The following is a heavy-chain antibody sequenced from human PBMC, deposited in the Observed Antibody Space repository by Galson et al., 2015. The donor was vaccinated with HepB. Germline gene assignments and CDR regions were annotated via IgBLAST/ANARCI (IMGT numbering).Heavy chain of an antibody. D-gene: IGHD2-15*01. CDR1: GYSFPNSW. CDR3: ARHLGVVLAAFDI. CDR2: IDPSDSYT. J-gene: IGHJ3*02. Sequence: QSGAEVKKPGESLRISCKGSGYSFPNSWLSWVRQMPGKGLEWMGKIDPSDSYTNYSPSFQGHVTISVDKSNSTAYLQWSSLKASDTAMYYCARHLGVVLAAFDIWGQGTMVTVS. V-gene: IGHV5-10-1*01.